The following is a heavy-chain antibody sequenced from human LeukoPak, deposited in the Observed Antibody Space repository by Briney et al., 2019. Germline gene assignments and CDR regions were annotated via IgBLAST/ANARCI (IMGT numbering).Heavy chain of an antibody. D-gene: IGHD3-3*01. J-gene: IGHJ3*02. CDR2: IRSKAYGGTT. CDR3: TRGGDYDFWSGYLDAIDI. CDR1: GLTFGVYA. Sequence: GESLTLSCTPSGLTFGVYAMSGVRGAPGEGLECVGFIRSKAYGGTTEYAASVKGRFTISIDDSKSNAYLQMNSLKTEDTAVYYCTRGGDYDFWSGYLDAIDIWGQGTMVTVSS. V-gene: IGHV3-49*04.